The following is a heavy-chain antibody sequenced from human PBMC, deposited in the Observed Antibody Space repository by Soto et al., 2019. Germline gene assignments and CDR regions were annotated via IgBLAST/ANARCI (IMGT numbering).Heavy chain of an antibody. V-gene: IGHV4-4*02. CDR3: VRLVYDRRLHYLYFDY. Sequence: QVQLQESGPGLVKPSGTVSLTCDVSGVSISSGNWWSWVRQPPGKGLEWIGETFRDGMTTHYPSLRGRANNSVDTSKNGFSLRVTSANAADTAIYYCVRLVYDRRLHYLYFDYWGRGALVTVSS. J-gene: IGHJ4*02. CDR1: GVSISSGNW. D-gene: IGHD3-22*01. CDR2: TFRDGMT.